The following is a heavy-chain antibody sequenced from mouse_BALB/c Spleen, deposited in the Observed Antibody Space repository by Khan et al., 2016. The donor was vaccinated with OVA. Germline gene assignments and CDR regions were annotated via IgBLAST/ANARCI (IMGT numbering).Heavy chain of an antibody. D-gene: IGHD2-3*01. Sequence: EVKLLESGPGLVKPSQSLSLTCTVTGYSITSDYAWNWIRQFPGNKLEWMGYISSSGSTNYNPALKSRISITRDTSKNQFFLQLNSVTTEDTATYYGARDGSRYNYATDYWGQGTSVTVSS. CDR3: ARDGSRYNYATDY. CDR2: ISSSGST. V-gene: IGHV3-2*02. J-gene: IGHJ4*01. CDR1: GYSITSDYA.